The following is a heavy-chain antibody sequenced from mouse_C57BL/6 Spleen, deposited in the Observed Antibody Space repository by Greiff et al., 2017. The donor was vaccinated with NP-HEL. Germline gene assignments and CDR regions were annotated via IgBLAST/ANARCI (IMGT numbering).Heavy chain of an antibody. J-gene: IGHJ4*01. V-gene: IGHV1-69*01. D-gene: IGHD3-2*02. CDR1: GYTFTSYW. Sequence: QVQLQQPGAELVMPGASVKLSCKASGYTFTSYWMHWVKQRPGQGLEWIGEIDPSDSYTNYNQKFKGKSTLTVDKSSSTAYMQCSSLTSEDSAVYDCARSSRQLRPLYAMDYWGQGTSVTVSS. CDR3: ARSSRQLRPLYAMDY. CDR2: IDPSDSYT.